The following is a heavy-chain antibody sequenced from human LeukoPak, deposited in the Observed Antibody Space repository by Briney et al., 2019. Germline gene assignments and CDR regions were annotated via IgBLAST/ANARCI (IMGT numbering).Heavy chain of an antibody. Sequence: GGSLRLSCAASGFSFSDFGMHWIRQAPGKGLEWVTLIRSDGSSIYYADSVKGRFTISRDNSRNTLYLQMNSLRVEDPAVYYCAKDRDEYGNDCWGQGILVTVST. CDR3: AKDRDEYGNDC. D-gene: IGHD4-11*01. V-gene: IGHV3-30*02. CDR2: IRSDGSSI. CDR1: GFSFSDFG. J-gene: IGHJ4*02.